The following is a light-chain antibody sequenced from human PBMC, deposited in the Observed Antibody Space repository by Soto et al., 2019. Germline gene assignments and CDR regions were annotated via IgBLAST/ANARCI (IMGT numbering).Light chain of an antibody. CDR3: QQYYRIPYT. Sequence: DIVMTQSPDSLAVSLGERATINCKSSQSVLYSANNKNYLTWYQQKPGQSPKLLIYWASTREPGVPDRFSGSGSETDFPLTISSLQAEDVAVYYCQQYYRIPYTLGQGTKLEIK. CDR1: QSVLYSANNKNY. V-gene: IGKV4-1*01. J-gene: IGKJ2*01. CDR2: WAS.